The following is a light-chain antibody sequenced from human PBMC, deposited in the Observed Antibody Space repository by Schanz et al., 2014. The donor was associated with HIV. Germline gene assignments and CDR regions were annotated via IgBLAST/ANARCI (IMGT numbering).Light chain of an antibody. V-gene: IGKV3-20*01. CDR1: QRLSSSY. CDR3: QQYGSSPYT. J-gene: IGKJ2*01. Sequence: EIVLTQSPGSLSLSPGGRATLSCGASQRLSSSYLAWYQQKRDQPPRLVIYATSTRAAGIPDRFSGTGSGTDFTLTISRLEPEDFVVYYCQQYGSSPYTFGQGTKLEIK. CDR2: ATS.